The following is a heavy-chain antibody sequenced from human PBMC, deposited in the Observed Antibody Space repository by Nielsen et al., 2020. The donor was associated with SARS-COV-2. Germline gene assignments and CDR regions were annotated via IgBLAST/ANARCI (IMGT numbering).Heavy chain of an antibody. Sequence: GGSLRLSCAASGFTFSSYDMHWVRQAPGKGLEWVAVISYDGSNKCYADSVKGRFTISRDNSRNTLYLQMNSLRAEDTAVYYCAKDKSDSVAGFDAFDIWGQGTMVTVSS. CDR3: AKDKSDSVAGFDAFDI. V-gene: IGHV3-30*04. J-gene: IGHJ3*02. CDR1: GFTFSSYD. CDR2: ISYDGSNK. D-gene: IGHD6-19*01.